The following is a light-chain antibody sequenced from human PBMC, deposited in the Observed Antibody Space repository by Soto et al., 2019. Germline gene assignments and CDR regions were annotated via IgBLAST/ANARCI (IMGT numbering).Light chain of an antibody. CDR1: QGISSF. CDR3: QQYLSYPYT. V-gene: IGKV1-8*01. J-gene: IGKJ2*01. Sequence: AIRMTQSPSSISASTGDRVTIICRASQGISSFLAWYQQKPGKAPKLLIYAAATLQRGAPSRFSASGSGTDFTLTISRLQSEDFATYFCQQYLSYPYTFGQGTKLEI. CDR2: AAA.